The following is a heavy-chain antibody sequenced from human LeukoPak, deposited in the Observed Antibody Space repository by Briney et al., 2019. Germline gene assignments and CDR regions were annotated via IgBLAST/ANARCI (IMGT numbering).Heavy chain of an antibody. CDR1: GFTFSSYG. CDR3: ATQGSGYSYGYYFDY. V-gene: IGHV3-23*01. CDR2: ISGSGGST. D-gene: IGHD5-18*01. Sequence: GGTLRLSCAASGFTFSSYGMSWVRQAPGKGLEWVSAISGSGGSTYSADSVKGRFTISRNNFKNTLYLQMNSLRAEDTAVYYCATQGSGYSYGYYFDYWGQGTLVTVSS. J-gene: IGHJ4*02.